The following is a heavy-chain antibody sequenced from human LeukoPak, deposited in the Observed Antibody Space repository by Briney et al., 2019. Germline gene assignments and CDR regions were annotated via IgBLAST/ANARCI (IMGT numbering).Heavy chain of an antibody. CDR1: GYTFTGYY. CDR3: ARPSAMVPDY. CDR2: INPNSGGT. V-gene: IGHV1-2*02. D-gene: IGHD5-18*01. J-gene: IGHJ4*02. Sequence: ASVKVSCRASGYTFTGYYMHWVRQAPGQGLEWMGWINPNSGGTNYAQKFQGRVTMTRDTSISTAYMELSGLRSDDTAVYYCARPSAMVPDYWGQGTLVTVSS.